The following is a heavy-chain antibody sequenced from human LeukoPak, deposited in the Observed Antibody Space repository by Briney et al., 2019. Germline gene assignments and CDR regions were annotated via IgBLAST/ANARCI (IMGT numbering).Heavy chain of an antibody. V-gene: IGHV4-39*07. D-gene: IGHD3-22*01. CDR3: ARARGSSYYDSSGYSRWFDP. CDR1: GGSISSSSYY. Sequence: SETLSLTCTVSGGSISSSSYYWGWIRQPPRKGLEWIGSIYFSGSTYYNPSLKSRVTISVDTSKNQFSLKLSSVTAADTAVYYCARARGSSYYDSSGYSRWFDPWGQGTLVTVSS. J-gene: IGHJ5*02. CDR2: IYFSGST.